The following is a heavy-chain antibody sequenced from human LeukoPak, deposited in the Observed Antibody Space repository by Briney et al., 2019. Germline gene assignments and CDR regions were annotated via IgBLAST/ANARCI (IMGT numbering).Heavy chain of an antibody. Sequence: ASVKVSCKVSGYTLTELSMHWVRQAPGKGLEWMGGFDPEDGETIYAQKFQGRVTMTEDTSTDTAYMELSSLRSEDTAVYYCATSHVGRGRYYYYGMDVWGQGTTVTVSS. D-gene: IGHD3-10*01. V-gene: IGHV1-24*01. CDR3: ATSHVGRGRYYYYGMDV. CDR1: GYTLTELS. CDR2: FDPEDGET. J-gene: IGHJ6*02.